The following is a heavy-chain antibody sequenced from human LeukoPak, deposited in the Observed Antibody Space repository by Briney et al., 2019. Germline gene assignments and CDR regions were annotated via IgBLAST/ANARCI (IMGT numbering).Heavy chain of an antibody. CDR1: GFTVSSNY. V-gene: IGHV3-66*02. CDR2: IYSGGGT. J-gene: IGHJ4*02. Sequence: GGSLRLSCAASGFTVSSNYMSWVRQAPGKGLEWVSVIYSGGGTYYADSVKGRFTLSRDNSKNTLYLQMNSLRAEDTAVYYCAREEYGDYVGYFDYWGQGTLVTVSS. D-gene: IGHD4-17*01. CDR3: AREEYGDYVGYFDY.